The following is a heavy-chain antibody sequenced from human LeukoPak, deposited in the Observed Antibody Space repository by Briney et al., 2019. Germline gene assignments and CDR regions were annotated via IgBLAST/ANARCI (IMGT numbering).Heavy chain of an antibody. V-gene: IGHV3-23*01. CDR2: ISGSGGST. Sequence: GGSLRLSCAASGFTFRSHEMSWVRQAPGKGLEWVSGISGSGGSTFYADSVKGRFTISRDNSKNTLYLQMNGLRVEDTAVYYCAREGPRGLAFDIWGQGTMVTVSS. CDR3: AREGPRGLAFDI. CDR1: GFTFRSHE. J-gene: IGHJ3*02. D-gene: IGHD3/OR15-3a*01.